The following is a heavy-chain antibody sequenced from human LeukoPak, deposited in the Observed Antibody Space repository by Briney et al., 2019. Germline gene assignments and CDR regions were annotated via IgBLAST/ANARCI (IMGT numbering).Heavy chain of an antibody. CDR1: GNTLTELS. CDR2: FDPEDGET. V-gene: IGHV1-24*01. J-gene: IGHJ4*02. CDR3: ATSHPNYYDSSGYYDY. D-gene: IGHD3-22*01. Sequence: ASVTVSCKLSGNTLTELSMHWVRRAPGKGLEWMGGFDPEDGETIYAQKFQGRVTMTEDTSTDTAYMELSSLRSEDTAVYYCATSHPNYYDSSGYYDYWGQGTLVTVSS.